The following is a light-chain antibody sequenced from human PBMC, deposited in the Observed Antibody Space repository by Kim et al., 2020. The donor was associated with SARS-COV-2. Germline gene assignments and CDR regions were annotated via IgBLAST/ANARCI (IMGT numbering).Light chain of an antibody. CDR3: QSYNRDNVL. CDR2: DDD. V-gene: IGLV6-57*03. J-gene: IGLJ2*01. CDR1: SGSIDGNY. Sequence: GTRLTDTCPRSSGSIDGNYGQWYQQRPGGVPTTVIYDDDQRPSRVSDRFSGSIDNSSNSASLTIAGLRTEDEADYYCQSYNRDNVLFGGGAQLTVL.